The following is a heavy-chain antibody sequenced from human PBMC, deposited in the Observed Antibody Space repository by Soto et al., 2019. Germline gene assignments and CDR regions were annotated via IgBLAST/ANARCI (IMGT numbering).Heavy chain of an antibody. CDR2: IFSNDEK. V-gene: IGHV2-26*01. CDR3: ARTQMNDYGDYDAFDI. CDR1: GFSLSNARMG. J-gene: IGHJ3*02. Sequence: QVTLKESGPVLVKPTETLTLTCTVSGFSLSNARMGVSWIRQPPGKALEWLAHIFSNDEKTYRTSLKSRLTISKDTSKSQVVLTMTNMDPVDTATYYCARTQMNDYGDYDAFDIWGQGTMVTVSS. D-gene: IGHD4-17*01.